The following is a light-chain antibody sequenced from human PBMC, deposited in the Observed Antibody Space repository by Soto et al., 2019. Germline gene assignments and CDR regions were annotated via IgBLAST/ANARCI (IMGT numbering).Light chain of an antibody. CDR2: AAS. CDR1: QSVTNY. CDR3: QQSDSLPPT. V-gene: IGKV1-39*01. J-gene: IGKJ1*01. Sequence: DIQMTQSPSFLSASVGGRVSITCRASQSVTNYLNWYQQKPGKAPKLLIFAASSLQSGVPSRFSGSGSGTDFTLTVTNLQPEDFATYYCQQSDSLPPTFXQGTKADIK.